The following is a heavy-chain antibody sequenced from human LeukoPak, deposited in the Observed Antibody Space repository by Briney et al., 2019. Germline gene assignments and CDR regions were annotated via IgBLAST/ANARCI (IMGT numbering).Heavy chain of an antibody. CDR2: ISYSGTT. J-gene: IGHJ6*03. Sequence: SETLSLTCTVSDGSISSYFWNWIRQPPGKGLEWVGYISYSGTTKYSPSLKSRVTISQDTSKNQFSLKLSSVTAADTAVYYCARITNSGYNSYYYYIDVWGKGTTVTISS. CDR1: DGSISSYF. CDR3: ARITNSGYNSYYYYIDV. D-gene: IGHD3-22*01. V-gene: IGHV4-59*08.